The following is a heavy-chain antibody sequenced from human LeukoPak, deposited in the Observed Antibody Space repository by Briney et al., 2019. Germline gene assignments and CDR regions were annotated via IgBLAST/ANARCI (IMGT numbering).Heavy chain of an antibody. CDR3: ARVGVAPGDGFDY. J-gene: IGHJ4*02. Sequence: GSLRLSCAASGFTFSNYAMHWVRQAPGKGLEWVAVISYDGSKKYYADSVKGRFTISRDNSKNTLYLQMNSLRAEDAAVFYCARVGVAPGDGFDYWGQGTLVTVSS. D-gene: IGHD6-13*01. CDR1: GFTFSNYA. CDR2: ISYDGSKK. V-gene: IGHV3-30*04.